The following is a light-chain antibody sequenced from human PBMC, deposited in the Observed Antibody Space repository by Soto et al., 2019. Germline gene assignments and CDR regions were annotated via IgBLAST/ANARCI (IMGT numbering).Light chain of an antibody. CDR1: SSDVGGYNY. Sequence: QSVLTQPASASGSPGQSITISCTGTSSDVGGYNYVSWYQHHPGKAPKLLIYDVSNRPSGVSNRFSGSKSDNTASLTISGLQPEVEADSYCSSYTTSNTRQIVFGTGTKVTVL. CDR2: DVS. V-gene: IGLV2-14*03. CDR3: SSYTTSNTRQIV. J-gene: IGLJ1*01.